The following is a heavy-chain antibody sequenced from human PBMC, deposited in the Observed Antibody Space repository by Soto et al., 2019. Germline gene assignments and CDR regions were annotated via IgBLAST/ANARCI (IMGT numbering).Heavy chain of an antibody. J-gene: IGHJ6*02. V-gene: IGHV3-73*02. CDR1: GLSFNDSA. CDR2: IRSKVNTYAT. CDR3: SRKLDGAADRPSHFYGMDV. Sequence: EVQLVESGGGLVQPGGSLKISCAVSGLSFNDSAIHWVRQASGKGLEWVGGIRSKVNTYATTYAASVKGRFIISRDDSKNTAYLQMNSLKVEDTAVYFCSRKLDGAADRPSHFYGMDVWGHGTSVTVSS. D-gene: IGHD6-13*01.